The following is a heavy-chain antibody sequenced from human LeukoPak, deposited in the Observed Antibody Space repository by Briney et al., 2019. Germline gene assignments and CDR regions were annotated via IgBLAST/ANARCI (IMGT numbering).Heavy chain of an antibody. CDR2: MNPKSGNT. CDR3: ARGRGAIVAHYYFDY. D-gene: IGHD3-10*01. V-gene: IGHV1-8*03. CDR1: GYTFINSD. Sequence: GASVKVSCKASGYTFINSDIIWVRQAPGQGLEWMGRMNPKSGNTGYSQKFQGRVTITSDTSITTAYMELTGLRSEDTAVYYCARGRGAIVAHYYFDYWGQGPLVTVSS. J-gene: IGHJ4*02.